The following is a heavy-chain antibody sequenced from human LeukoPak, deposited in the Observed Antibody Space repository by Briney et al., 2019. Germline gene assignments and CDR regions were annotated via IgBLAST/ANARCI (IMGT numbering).Heavy chain of an antibody. CDR3: ARVMEPIVVVPAAIAWGNWFDP. V-gene: IGHV1-3*01. Sequence: GASVKVSCKASGYTFTSYAMHWVRQAPGQRLEWMGWINAGNGNTKYSQKFQGRVTITRDTSASTAYMELSSLRSEDTAAYYCARVMEPIVVVPAAIAWGNWFDPWGQGTLVTVSS. D-gene: IGHD2-2*02. CDR1: GYTFTSYA. CDR2: INAGNGNT. J-gene: IGHJ5*02.